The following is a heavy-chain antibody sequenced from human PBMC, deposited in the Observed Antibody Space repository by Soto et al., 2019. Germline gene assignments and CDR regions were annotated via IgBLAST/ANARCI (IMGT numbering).Heavy chain of an antibody. CDR1: GYTFTSYD. Sequence: ASVKVSCKASGYTFTSYDINWVRQATGQGLEWMGWINPESGNRGYAEKWQGRVTMTRDSSISTAYMELSSLRSEDTAVYYCARAYGDLDYWGQGTLVTVSS. CDR2: INPESGNR. J-gene: IGHJ4*02. D-gene: IGHD4-17*01. V-gene: IGHV1-8*01. CDR3: ARAYGDLDY.